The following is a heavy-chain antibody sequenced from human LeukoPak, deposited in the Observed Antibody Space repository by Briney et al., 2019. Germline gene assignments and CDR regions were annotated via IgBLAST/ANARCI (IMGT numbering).Heavy chain of an antibody. CDR2: IYTGDSDT. J-gene: IGHJ5*02. CDR1: GCSFTSYC. Sequence: AESLMISCKGSGCSFTSYCIGWVRQLAGKGLEWMGIIYTGDSDTRYSPSFQGQVIISADKSISTAYLQWISRMSSDTAKYYCAIWVDYYDTSGYSSGPGPYNWFDPWGQGTLVTVSS. V-gene: IGHV5-51*01. D-gene: IGHD3-22*01. CDR3: AIWVDYYDTSGYSSGPGPYNWFDP.